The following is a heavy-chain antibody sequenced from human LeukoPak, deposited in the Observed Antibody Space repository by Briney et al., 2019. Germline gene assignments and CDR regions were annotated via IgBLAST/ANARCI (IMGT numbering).Heavy chain of an antibody. D-gene: IGHD1-26*01. CDR3: IREAPKWELLLSAFDI. Sequence: GGSLRLSCTASGFTFGDYAMSWFRQAPGKGLEWVGFIRSKAYGGTTEYAASVKGRFTISRDDSKSIAYLQMNSLKTEDTAVYYCIREAPKWELLLSAFDIWGQGTMVTVSS. J-gene: IGHJ3*02. CDR1: GFTFGDYA. V-gene: IGHV3-49*03. CDR2: IRSKAYGGTT.